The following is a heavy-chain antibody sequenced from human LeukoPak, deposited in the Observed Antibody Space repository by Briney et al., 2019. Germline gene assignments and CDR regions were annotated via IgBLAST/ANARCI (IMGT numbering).Heavy chain of an antibody. CDR1: GFSFSTYG. J-gene: IGHJ4*02. D-gene: IGHD6-13*01. CDR2: MSGSGDKT. Sequence: GGSLRLSCAASGFSFSTYGMSWVRQAPGKGLEWVSGMSGSGDKTYYVDSVKGRFTIFRDNSKNTLYLQMKSLRAEDTAVYYCAKGAAGLGRLLPFDYWGQGTLVTVSS. V-gene: IGHV3-23*01. CDR3: AKGAAGLGRLLPFDY.